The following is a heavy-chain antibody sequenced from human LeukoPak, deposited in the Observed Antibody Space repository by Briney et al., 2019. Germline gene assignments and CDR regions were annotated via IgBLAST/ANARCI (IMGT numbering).Heavy chain of an antibody. J-gene: IGHJ6*03. D-gene: IGHD3-16*01. CDR2: ISAYNGNT. CDR3: AREGYGAGYYYYYYMDV. CDR1: GYTFTSYG. Sequence: ASVKVSCKASGYTFTSYGISWVRQAPGQGLEWMGWISAYNGNTNYAQKLQGRVTMTTDTSTSTAYMDLRSLRSDDTAVYYCAREGYGAGYYYYYYMDVWGKGTTVTVSS. V-gene: IGHV1-18*01.